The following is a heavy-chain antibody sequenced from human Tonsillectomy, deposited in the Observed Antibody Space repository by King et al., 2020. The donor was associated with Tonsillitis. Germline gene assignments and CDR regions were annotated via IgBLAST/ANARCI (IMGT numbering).Heavy chain of an antibody. CDR1: GYTFSNYG. J-gene: IGHJ4*02. CDR2: ISVYRGDI. D-gene: IGHD1-26*01. Sequence: VQLVQSGPEVKKPGASVKVSCKASGYTFSNYGITWVRQAPGQGLEWMGWISVYRGDINYSQKFHGRVTMTTDTSTNTAYMELRSLRSDDTAIYYCTRDKAVGAMDYWGQGTLVTVSS. CDR3: TRDKAVGAMDY. V-gene: IGHV1-18*01.